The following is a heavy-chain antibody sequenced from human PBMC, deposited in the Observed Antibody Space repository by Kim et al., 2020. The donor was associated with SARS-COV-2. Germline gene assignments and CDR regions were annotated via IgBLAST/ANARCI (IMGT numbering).Heavy chain of an antibody. J-gene: IGHJ4*02. D-gene: IGHD6-19*01. Sequence: YADSVKSRFTISRDNSADSLSLDMLSLRREDTAFYYCARDPRTSGWYYLDSWGQGTLVTVSS. V-gene: IGHV3-43*01. CDR3: ARDPRTSGWYYLDS.